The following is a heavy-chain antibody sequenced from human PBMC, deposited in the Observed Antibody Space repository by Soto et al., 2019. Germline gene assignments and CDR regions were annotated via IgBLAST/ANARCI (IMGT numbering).Heavy chain of an antibody. V-gene: IGHV3-30*19. CDR2: MSADGRNI. J-gene: IGHJ5*02. CDR1: GFTFSTHV. Sequence: GGSLRLSCAVFGFTFSTHVFPWVRQAPGKGLEWGGVMSADGRNIYYADSVKGRFTISRDNSKFTVFLQMNSLRAEDSAVYHCARVVGYSSSWYRWFDPWGQGTLVTVSS. CDR3: ARVVGYSSSWYRWFDP. D-gene: IGHD6-13*01.